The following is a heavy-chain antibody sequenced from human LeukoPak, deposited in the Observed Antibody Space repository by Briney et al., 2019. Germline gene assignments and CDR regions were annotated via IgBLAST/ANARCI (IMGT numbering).Heavy chain of an antibody. Sequence: SVKVSCKASGGTFSSYAISWVRQAPGQGLEWMGRIIPIYGTANYAQKFQGRVTITTDESTSTAYMELSSLRSGDTAVYYCASGYDSSGATDYWGQGTLVTVSS. CDR3: ASGYDSSGATDY. V-gene: IGHV1-69*05. CDR2: IIPIYGTA. CDR1: GGTFSSYA. J-gene: IGHJ4*02. D-gene: IGHD3-22*01.